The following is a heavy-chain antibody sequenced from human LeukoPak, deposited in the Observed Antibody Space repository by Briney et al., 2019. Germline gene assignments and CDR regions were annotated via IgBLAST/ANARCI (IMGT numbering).Heavy chain of an antibody. CDR3: AREGFWRGYERHPRYYGMDV. D-gene: IGHD3-3*01. V-gene: IGHV1-18*04. J-gene: IGHJ6*02. Sequence: ASVKVSCKTSGYSFSDYGISWVRQAPGQGLEWMGWIGTNNGNINYAQKFQGRVTMTTDTSRTAYMELRSLRYDDTAVYFCAREGFWRGYERHPRYYGMDVWGQGTTVIVSS. CDR2: IGTNNGNI. CDR1: GYSFSDYG.